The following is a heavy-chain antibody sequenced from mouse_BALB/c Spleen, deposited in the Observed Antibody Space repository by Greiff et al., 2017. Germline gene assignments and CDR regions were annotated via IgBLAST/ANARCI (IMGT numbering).Heavy chain of an antibody. J-gene: IGHJ3*01. CDR3: TRDTQLGPFAY. CDR2: ISSGGSYT. Sequence: EVMLVESGGGLVKPGGSLKLSCAASGFTFSSYTMSWVRQTPEKRLEWVATISSGGSYTYYPDSVKGRFTISRDNAKNTLYLQMSSLKSEDTAMYYCTRDTQLGPFAYWGQGTLVTVSA. D-gene: IGHD4-1*02. V-gene: IGHV5-6-4*01. CDR1: GFTFSSYT.